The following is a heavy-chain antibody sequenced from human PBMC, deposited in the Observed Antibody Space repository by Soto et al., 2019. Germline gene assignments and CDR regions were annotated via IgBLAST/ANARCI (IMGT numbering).Heavy chain of an antibody. CDR2: INHSGST. D-gene: IGHD3-3*01. CDR3: ARGGGGYDFWSGPNWFDP. J-gene: IGHJ5*02. CDR1: GGSFSGYY. V-gene: IGHV4-34*01. Sequence: SETLSLTCAVYGGSFSGYYWSWIRQPPGKGLEWIGEINHSGSTNYNPSLKSRVTISVDTSKNQFSLKLSSVTAADTAVYYCARGGGGYDFWSGPNWFDPWGQGTLVTVSS.